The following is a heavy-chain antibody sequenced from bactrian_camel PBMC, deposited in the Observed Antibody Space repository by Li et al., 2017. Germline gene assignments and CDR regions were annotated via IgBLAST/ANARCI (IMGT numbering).Heavy chain of an antibody. V-gene: IGHV3-2*01. Sequence: VQLVESGGGLVQPGGSLRLSCAASGFIFSSYYMSWVRQAPGKGLEWVSTIYSDATTTYYADSVKGRFTISRGNAKNTVNLQMNSLKSEDTALYYCATDYGAGWNIPGYWGRGTQVTVS. CDR3: ATDYGAGWNIPGY. J-gene: IGHJ4*01. CDR1: GFIFSSYY. D-gene: IGHD1*01. CDR2: IYSDATTT.